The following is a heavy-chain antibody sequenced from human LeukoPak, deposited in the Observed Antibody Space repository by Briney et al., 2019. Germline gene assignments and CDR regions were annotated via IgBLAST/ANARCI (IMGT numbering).Heavy chain of an antibody. CDR1: GYTFTGYY. CDR3: ARAGTGYSSGSYFGY. V-gene: IGHV1-2*02. CDR2: INPNSGGT. Sequence: ASVKVSCKASGYTFTGYYMHWVRQAPGQGLEWMGWINPNSGGTNYAQKFQGRVTMTRDTSISTAYMELSRLRSDDTAVYYCARAGTGYSSGSYFGYWGQGTLVTVSS. D-gene: IGHD6-19*01. J-gene: IGHJ4*02.